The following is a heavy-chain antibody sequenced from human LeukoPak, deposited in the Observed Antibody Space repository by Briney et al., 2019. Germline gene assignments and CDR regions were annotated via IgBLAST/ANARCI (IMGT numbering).Heavy chain of an antibody. J-gene: IGHJ4*02. CDR1: GFTFSNYA. CDR3: ARDTRSSFDY. Sequence: GGSLRLSCAASGFTFSNYAMHWVRQPPGKRLEWVAAISYGGSDKYYADSGKGRFTISRDNSKNTLYLQMNSLRAEDTAVYYCARDTRSSFDYWGQGTLVTVSS. D-gene: IGHD1-26*01. V-gene: IGHV3-30*04. CDR2: ISYGGSDK.